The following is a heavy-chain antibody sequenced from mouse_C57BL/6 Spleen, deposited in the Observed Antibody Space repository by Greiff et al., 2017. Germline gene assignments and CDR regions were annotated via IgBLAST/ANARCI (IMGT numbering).Heavy chain of an antibody. D-gene: IGHD2-5*01. J-gene: IGHJ1*03. CDR1: GYAFSSSW. CDR2: IYPGDGDT. CDR3: ARRDSNWYFDV. Sequence: QVQLQQSGPELVKPGASVKIPCKASGYAFSSSWMNWVKQRPGKGLEWIGRIYPGDGDTNYNGKFKGKATLTADKSSSTAYMQLSSLTSEDSAVYFCARRDSNWYFDVWGTGTTVTVSS. V-gene: IGHV1-82*01.